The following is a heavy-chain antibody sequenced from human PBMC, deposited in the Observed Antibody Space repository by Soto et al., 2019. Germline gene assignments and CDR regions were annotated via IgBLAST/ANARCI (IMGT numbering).Heavy chain of an antibody. CDR1: VFSFSDYY. CDR3: ARGDALYDY. Sequence: GGSLRLSCAASVFSFSDYYMSLIRQAPGKGLECVSYIRSTDNTRYYADSVKGRFTISRDNPKSSLCLQMNSLRAEDTAVYYCARGDALYDYWGKGTLVTVSS. V-gene: IGHV3-11*01. J-gene: IGHJ4*02. CDR2: IRSTDNTR.